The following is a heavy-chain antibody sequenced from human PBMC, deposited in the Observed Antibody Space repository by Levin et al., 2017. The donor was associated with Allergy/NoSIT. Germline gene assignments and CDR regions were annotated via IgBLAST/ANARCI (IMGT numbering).Heavy chain of an antibody. J-gene: IGHJ4*02. CDR1: GFTFSSSS. V-gene: IGHV3-21*01. Sequence: GGSLRLSCAASGFTFSSSSMNWVRQAPGKGLEWVSSISSSSSYVYYADSVKGRFTISRDNAKDSLYLHMNSLRAEDTAVYYCASRLCSNGVCQFDYWGQGTLVTVSP. CDR2: ISSSSSYV. D-gene: IGHD2-8*01. CDR3: ASRLCSNGVCQFDY.